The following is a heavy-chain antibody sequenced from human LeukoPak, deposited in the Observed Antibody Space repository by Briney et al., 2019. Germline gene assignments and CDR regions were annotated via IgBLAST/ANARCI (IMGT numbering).Heavy chain of an antibody. V-gene: IGHV3-30-3*01. CDR1: GFTFSSYA. J-gene: IGHJ4*02. CDR3: ARKAVAGIYFDY. D-gene: IGHD6-19*01. Sequence: GGSLRLSCAASGFTFSSYAMHWVRQAPGKGLEWVAVISYDGSNKYYADSVKGRFTISRDNSKNTLYLQMNSLRAEDTAVYYCARKAVAGIYFDYWGQGTLVTVSS. CDR2: ISYDGSNK.